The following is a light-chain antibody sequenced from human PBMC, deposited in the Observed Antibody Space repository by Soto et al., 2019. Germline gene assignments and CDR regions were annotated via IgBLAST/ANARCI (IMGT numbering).Light chain of an antibody. J-gene: IGKJ1*01. CDR2: WAS. Sequence: DIVMTQSPDSLAVSLDERTTINCKSSQTVLYHSNNKNYLAWYHQKPGQPPKLLIYWASTRESGVPARFSGSGSGTDFTLTISSLQAEDVGIYYCQQYSSLPWTFGQGTKVEIK. V-gene: IGKV4-1*01. CDR1: QTVLYHSNNKNY. CDR3: QQYSSLPWT.